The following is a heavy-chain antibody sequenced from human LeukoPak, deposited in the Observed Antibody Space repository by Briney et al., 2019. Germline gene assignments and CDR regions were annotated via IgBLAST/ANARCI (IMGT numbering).Heavy chain of an antibody. J-gene: IGHJ5*02. V-gene: IGHV6-1*01. CDR1: GDSVSSNSVA. CDR2: TYRGSK. CDR3: ARGIVATDHWFDP. D-gene: IGHD5-12*01. Sequence: SQTLSLTCAISGDSVSSNSVAWNWIRQSPSRGLEWLGRTYRGSKHYAGSVNSRITINPDTSKNQFSLQPNSVTPEDTAVYYCARGIVATDHWFDPWGQGTLVTVSS.